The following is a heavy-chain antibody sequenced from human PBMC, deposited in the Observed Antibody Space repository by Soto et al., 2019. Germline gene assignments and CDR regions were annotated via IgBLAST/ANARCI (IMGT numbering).Heavy chain of an antibody. V-gene: IGHV3-49*04. CDR3: TSAHYDFWSGYSLDV. D-gene: IGHD3-3*01. Sequence: PGGSLRLSCTASGFTFGDYAMSWVRQAPGKGLEWVGFIRSKAYGGTTEYAASVKGRFTISGDDSKSIAYLQMNSLKTEDTAVYYCTSAHYDFWSGYSLDVWGQGTTVTVSS. CDR2: IRSKAYGGTT. J-gene: IGHJ6*02. CDR1: GFTFGDYA.